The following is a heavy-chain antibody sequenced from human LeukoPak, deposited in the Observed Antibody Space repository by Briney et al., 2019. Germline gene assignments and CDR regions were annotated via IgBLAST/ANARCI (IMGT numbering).Heavy chain of an antibody. V-gene: IGHV4-31*03. CDR3: ARAYYDILTGYYNWFVP. J-gene: IGHJ5*02. Sequence: SQTLSLTCTVSGGSISSGGYYWSWIRQHPGKGLEWIGYIYYSGSTYYNPSLKSRVTISVDTSKNQFSLKLSSVTAADTAVYYCARAYYDILTGYYNWFVPWGQGTLVTVSS. D-gene: IGHD3-9*01. CDR1: GGSISSGGYY. CDR2: IYYSGST.